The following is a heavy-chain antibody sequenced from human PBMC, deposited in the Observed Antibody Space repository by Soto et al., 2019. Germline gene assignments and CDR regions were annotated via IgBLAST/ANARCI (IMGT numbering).Heavy chain of an antibody. CDR1: GFTFSSYA. J-gene: IGHJ4*02. V-gene: IGHV3-30*04. Sequence: GGSLRLSCAASGFTFSSYAMHWVRQAPGKGLEWVAVISYDGSNKYYADSVKGRFTISRDNSKNMLYLQMNSLRAEDTAVYYCARYSGSYYNDYWGQGTLVTVSS. CDR2: ISYDGSNK. D-gene: IGHD1-26*01. CDR3: ARYSGSYYNDY.